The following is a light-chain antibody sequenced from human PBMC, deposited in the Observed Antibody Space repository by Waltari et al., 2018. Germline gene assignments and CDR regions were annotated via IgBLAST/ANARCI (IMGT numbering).Light chain of an antibody. CDR2: GKN. CDR1: SSNIGAGHD. J-gene: IGLJ3*02. CDR3: QSFDSNVRGGVV. Sequence: QSILTQPTSVSGAPGQRVTISCTGSSSNIGAGHDVHWYQAFPGTAPNLLIYGKNNRPSGVPDRFSGSKSGSSASLAIKGLQAEDEADYYCQSFDSNVRGGVVFGGGTKVTVL. V-gene: IGLV1-40*01.